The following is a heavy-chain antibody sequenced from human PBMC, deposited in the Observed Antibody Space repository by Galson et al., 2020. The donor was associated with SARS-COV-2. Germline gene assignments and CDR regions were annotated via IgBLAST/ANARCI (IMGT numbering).Heavy chain of an antibody. J-gene: IGHJ4*02. V-gene: IGHV3-21*01. CDR1: AFTFSTYG. CDR3: ARGPDFYHDSSTYYIDY. Sequence: GGSLRLSCAASAFTFSTYGMNWVRQAPGKGLEWVSFISSSSSYIYYADSVKGRFTIFRDNAKNSLYLQMNSLRAEDTAVYYCARGPDFYHDSSTYYIDYWGQGTLVTVSS. CDR2: ISSSSSYI. D-gene: IGHD3-22*01.